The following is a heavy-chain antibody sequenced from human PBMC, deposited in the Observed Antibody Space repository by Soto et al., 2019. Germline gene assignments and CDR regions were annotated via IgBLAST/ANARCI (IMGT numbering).Heavy chain of an antibody. Sequence: ASVKVSCKASGYTFTSYYMHWVRQAPGQGLEWMGIINPSGGSTSYAQKFQGRVTMTRDTSTGTVYMELSSLRSEDTAVYYCARDLQYYYGSGSYYNKPNWFDPWGQGTLVTVSS. V-gene: IGHV1-46*01. CDR2: INPSGGST. CDR1: GYTFTSYY. J-gene: IGHJ5*02. D-gene: IGHD3-10*01. CDR3: ARDLQYYYGSGSYYNKPNWFDP.